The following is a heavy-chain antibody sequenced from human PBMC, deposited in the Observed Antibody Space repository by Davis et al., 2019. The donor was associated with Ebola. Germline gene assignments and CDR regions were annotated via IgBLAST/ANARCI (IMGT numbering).Heavy chain of an antibody. V-gene: IGHV1-2*04. CDR3: ARDSSGWFPSMDV. CDR2: INPNSGGT. D-gene: IGHD6-19*01. J-gene: IGHJ6*02. CDR1: GYTFTGYY. Sequence: AASVKASCKASGYTFTGYYMHWVRQAPGQGHEWMGWINPNSGGTNYAQKFQGWVTMTRDTSISTAYMELSRLRSDDTAVYYCARDSSGWFPSMDVWGQGTTVTVSS.